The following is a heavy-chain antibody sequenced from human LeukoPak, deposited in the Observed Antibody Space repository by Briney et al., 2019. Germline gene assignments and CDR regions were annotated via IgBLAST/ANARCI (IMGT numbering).Heavy chain of an antibody. Sequence: GGSLRLSCAASGFTFSSYSMNWVRQAPGKGLEWVSSISSSSSYIYYADSVKGRFTISRDNAKNSLYLQMNSLRAEDTAVYYCAKSSSHYDFWSGIDYWGQGTLVTVSS. CDR2: ISSSSSYI. CDR3: AKSSSHYDFWSGIDY. J-gene: IGHJ4*02. V-gene: IGHV3-21*04. CDR1: GFTFSSYS. D-gene: IGHD3-3*01.